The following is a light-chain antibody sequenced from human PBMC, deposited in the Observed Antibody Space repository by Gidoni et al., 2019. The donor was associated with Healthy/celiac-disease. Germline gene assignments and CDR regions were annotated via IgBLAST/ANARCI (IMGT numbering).Light chain of an antibody. CDR3: SSYTSSSTLV. CDR2: DVS. CDR1: SRDVGGYIY. J-gene: IGLJ3*02. V-gene: IGLV2-14*01. Sequence: QSALTQPASVSGSPGQSITISCTGISRDVGGYIYVSCYTQHPGKDPKLMIYDVSNRPSGVSNRFSGSMSGNTASLTISGLQAEDEADYYCSSYTSSSTLVFGGGTKLTVL.